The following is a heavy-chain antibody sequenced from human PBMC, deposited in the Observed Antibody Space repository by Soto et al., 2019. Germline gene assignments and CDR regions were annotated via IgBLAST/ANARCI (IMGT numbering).Heavy chain of an antibody. CDR3: ARRSRGWDWYFDL. J-gene: IGHJ2*01. CDR2: SIPLFGTA. CDR1: GGTFSSYA. Sequence: QVHLVQSGAEVKKPGSSVKVSCKASGGTFSSYAISWVRQAPGQGLEWMGGSIPLFGTANYAQKFQGRVTITADESTSTAYMELSSLRSEDTAVYYCARRSRGWDWYFDLWGRGTLVTVSS. D-gene: IGHD6-19*01. V-gene: IGHV1-69*01.